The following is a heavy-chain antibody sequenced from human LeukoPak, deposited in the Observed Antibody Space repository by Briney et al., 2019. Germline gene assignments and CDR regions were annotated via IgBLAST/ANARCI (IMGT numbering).Heavy chain of an antibody. CDR1: GYTFTSYG. Sequence: ASVKVSCKASGYTFTSYGISWVRQAPGQGLEWMGWISAYNGNTNYAQKLQGRVTMTTDTSTRTAYMELRSLRSDDPAVYYCARDLVGYSSSWYVGNNWFDPWGQGTLVTVSS. V-gene: IGHV1-18*01. J-gene: IGHJ5*02. D-gene: IGHD6-13*01. CDR2: ISAYNGNT. CDR3: ARDLVGYSSSWYVGNNWFDP.